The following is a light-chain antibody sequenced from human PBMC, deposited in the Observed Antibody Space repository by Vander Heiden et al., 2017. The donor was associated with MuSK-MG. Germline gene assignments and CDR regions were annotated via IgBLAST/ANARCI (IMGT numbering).Light chain of an antibody. CDR2: GAS. Sequence: DLVITQSPASLAASLGARATINCKSSQSVLYSSDNKNYVAWYQQKPGQPPKLLIDGASTRESRVPDRCSGSGAGTDFTLTSSSLQAEDVAVYYCQQYYRTTLTFGGGTKVEIK. CDR1: QSVLYSSDNKNY. V-gene: IGKV4-1*01. CDR3: QQYYRTTLT. J-gene: IGKJ4*02.